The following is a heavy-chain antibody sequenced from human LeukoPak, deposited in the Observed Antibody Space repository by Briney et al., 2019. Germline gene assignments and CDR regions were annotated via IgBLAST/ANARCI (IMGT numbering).Heavy chain of an antibody. V-gene: IGHV3-23*01. J-gene: IGHJ4*02. CDR1: GFTFSSYA. CDR3: AKAVAASWYYFDY. CDR2: ISGSGGST. Sequence: GGSLRLSCAASGFTFSSYAMSWVRQAPGKGLEWVSAISGSGGSTYYADSVKGRFTISRDNSKNTLYLQMNTLRTEDTAVYYCAKAVAASWYYFDYWGQGTLVTVSS. D-gene: IGHD2-15*01.